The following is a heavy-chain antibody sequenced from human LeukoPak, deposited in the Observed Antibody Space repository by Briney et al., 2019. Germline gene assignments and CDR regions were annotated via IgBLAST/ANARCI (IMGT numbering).Heavy chain of an antibody. CDR3: ARGQWPFNYYDSSGYSPRYYGMDV. CDR1: GGTFSSYA. V-gene: IGHV1-69*04. CDR2: IIPILGIA. D-gene: IGHD3-22*01. Sequence: ASVKVSCKASGGTFSSYAISWVRQAPGQGLEWMGRIIPILGIANYAQKFQGRVTITADKSTSTAYMELSSLRSEDTAVYYCARGQWPFNYYDSSGYSPRYYGMDVWGQGTTVTVSS. J-gene: IGHJ6*02.